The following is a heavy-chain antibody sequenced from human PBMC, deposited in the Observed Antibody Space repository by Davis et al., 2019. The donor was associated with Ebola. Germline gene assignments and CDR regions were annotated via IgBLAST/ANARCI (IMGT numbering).Heavy chain of an antibody. CDR1: GFTFSSYS. Sequence: PGGSLRLSCAASGFTFSSYSMNWVRQAPGKGLEWVSSISSSSSYIYYADSVKGRFTISRDNAKNSLYLQMNSLRAEDTAVYYCARDEATIHPLDFDYWGQGTLVTVSS. J-gene: IGHJ4*02. D-gene: IGHD5-12*01. CDR2: ISSSSSYI. V-gene: IGHV3-21*01. CDR3: ARDEATIHPLDFDY.